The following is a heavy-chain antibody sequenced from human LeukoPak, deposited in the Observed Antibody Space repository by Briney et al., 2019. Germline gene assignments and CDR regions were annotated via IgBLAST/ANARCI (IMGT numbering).Heavy chain of an antibody. CDR2: IIPILGIA. CDR1: GGTFSSYA. D-gene: IGHD1-1*01. J-gene: IGHJ3*02. V-gene: IGHV1-69*04. Sequence: AASVKVSCKASGGTFSSYAISWVRQAPGQGLEWMGRIIPILGIANYAQKFQGRVTITADKSTSTAYMELSSLRSEDTAVYYCARVPGSTTGDAFDIWGQGTMVTVSS. CDR3: ARVPGSTTGDAFDI.